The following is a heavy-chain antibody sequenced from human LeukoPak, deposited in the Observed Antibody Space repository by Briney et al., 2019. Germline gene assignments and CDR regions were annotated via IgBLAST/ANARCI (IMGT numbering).Heavy chain of an antibody. Sequence: ASVEGSCKASVYTFTGYYMHWVRQAPGHELVWIGWINPNSGGTNYAQKFQGRVTMTRDTSISTAYMELSRLRSDDTAVYYCARVVGSSWDRPYFDYWGQGTLVTVSS. J-gene: IGHJ4*02. CDR2: INPNSGGT. D-gene: IGHD6-13*01. V-gene: IGHV1-2*02. CDR3: ARVVGSSWDRPYFDY. CDR1: VYTFTGYY.